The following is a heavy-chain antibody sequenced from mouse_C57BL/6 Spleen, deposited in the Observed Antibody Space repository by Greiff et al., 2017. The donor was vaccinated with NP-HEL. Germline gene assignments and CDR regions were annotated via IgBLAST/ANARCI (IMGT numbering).Heavy chain of an antibody. CDR1: GYSITSGYY. CDR2: ISYDGSN. V-gene: IGHV3-6*01. CDR3: ASDRGHYYGTWFAY. D-gene: IGHD1-1*01. J-gene: IGHJ3*01. Sequence: VQLQHSGPGLVKPSQSLSLTCSVTGYSITSGYYWNWIRQFPGNKLEWMGYISYDGSNNYNPSLKNRISITRDTSKNQFFLKLNSVTTEDTATYYCASDRGHYYGTWFAYWGQGTLVTVSA.